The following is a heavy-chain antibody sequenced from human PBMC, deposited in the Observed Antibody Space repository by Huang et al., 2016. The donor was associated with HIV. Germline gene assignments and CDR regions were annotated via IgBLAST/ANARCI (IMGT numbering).Heavy chain of an antibody. J-gene: IGHJ4*02. V-gene: IGHV4-59*11. CDR3: ARKGGLGSFDY. Sequence: QVQLQESGPGLVKPSETLSLICTVSGGSISSHSWSWVRQPPGQGLEWVGTISYSGRTTYAPSLKSGVTISVDTSKNHFSLKLNSLTSADTAVYYCARKGGLGSFDYWGQGTLVTVSS. CDR1: GGSISSHS. CDR2: ISYSGRT. D-gene: IGHD7-27*01.